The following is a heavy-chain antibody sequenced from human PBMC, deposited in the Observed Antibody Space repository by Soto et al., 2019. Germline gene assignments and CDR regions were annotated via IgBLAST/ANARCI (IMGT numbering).Heavy chain of an antibody. V-gene: IGHV2-5*02. Sequence: QITLKESGPTLVKPTQTLTLTCTFSGFSLSTSGVGVGWIRQPPGKALEWLALIYWDDDKRYSPSLKSRLTITKDTSKNQVVLTMTNMDPVDTATYYCAHRSGIRYFDWLLSAFDIWGQGTMVTVSS. CDR1: GFSLSTSGVG. CDR3: AHRSGIRYFDWLLSAFDI. CDR2: IYWDDDK. J-gene: IGHJ3*02. D-gene: IGHD3-9*01.